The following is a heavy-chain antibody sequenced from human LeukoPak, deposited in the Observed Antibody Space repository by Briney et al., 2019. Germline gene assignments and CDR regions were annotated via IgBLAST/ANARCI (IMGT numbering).Heavy chain of an antibody. V-gene: IGHV1-8*03. Sequence: EASVKVSCKASGYTFTSYDINWERQATGQGLEWMGWMNPNSGNTGYAQKFQGRVTITRNTSISTAYMELSSLRSEDTAVYYCARPSDWNYDYGYWGQGTLVTVSS. J-gene: IGHJ4*02. CDR2: MNPNSGNT. D-gene: IGHD1-7*01. CDR1: GYTFTSYD. CDR3: ARPSDWNYDYGY.